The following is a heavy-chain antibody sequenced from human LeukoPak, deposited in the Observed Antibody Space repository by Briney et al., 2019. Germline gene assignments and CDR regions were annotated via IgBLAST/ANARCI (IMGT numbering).Heavy chain of an antibody. D-gene: IGHD5-12*01. CDR1: GGSFSGYY. Sequence: PSETLSLTCAVYGGSFSGYYWSWIRQPPGKGLEWIGEINHSGSTNYTPSLKSRVTISADTSKNQFSLKVSSVTAADTAVYSGARGFSPGLRFDPWGQGTLVTVSS. V-gene: IGHV4-34*01. CDR3: ARGFSPGLRFDP. J-gene: IGHJ5*02. CDR2: INHSGST.